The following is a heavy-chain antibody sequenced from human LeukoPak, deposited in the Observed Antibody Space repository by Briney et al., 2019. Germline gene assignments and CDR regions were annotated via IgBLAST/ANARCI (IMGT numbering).Heavy chain of an antibody. Sequence: PSETLSLTCAVYGGSFSGYYWSWIRQPPGKGLEWIGEINHSGSTNYNPSLKSRVTISVDTSKNQFSLKLSSVTAADTAVYYCARHVRYFDWLGPRGAFDIWGQGTMVTVSS. J-gene: IGHJ3*02. CDR1: GGSFSGYY. CDR2: INHSGST. V-gene: IGHV4-34*01. D-gene: IGHD3-9*01. CDR3: ARHVRYFDWLGPRGAFDI.